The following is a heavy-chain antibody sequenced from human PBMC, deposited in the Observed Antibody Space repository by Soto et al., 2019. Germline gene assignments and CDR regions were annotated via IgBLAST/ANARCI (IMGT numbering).Heavy chain of an antibody. J-gene: IGHJ6*02. V-gene: IGHV5-51*01. CDR1: GYDFNIYW. Sequence: GESLKISCKASGYDFNIYWIGWVRQLPGKGLEWMGVVYPDDSDTIYSPSFQGLVTISVDKSINPDTSKNQFSLQLNSVTPEDTAVYYCARYIVLVPAATELAGYYYYGMDVWGQGTTVTVSS. CDR2: VYPDDSDT. D-gene: IGHD2-2*01. CDR3: TAVYYCARYIVLVPAATELAGYYYYGMDV.